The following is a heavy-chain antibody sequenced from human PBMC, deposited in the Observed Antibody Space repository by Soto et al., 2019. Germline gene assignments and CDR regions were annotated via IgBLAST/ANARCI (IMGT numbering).Heavy chain of an antibody. Sequence: HPGGSLRLSCAASGFTFSSYGIHWVRQAPGKGLEWVAVISYDGSNKYYADSVKGRFTISRDNSKNTLFLQMNTLRVEDTAVYYCAKVLPATGIEGGGDAFDIWGQGTMVTVSS. CDR2: ISYDGSNK. V-gene: IGHV3-30*18. D-gene: IGHD1-26*01. J-gene: IGHJ3*02. CDR1: GFTFSSYG. CDR3: AKVLPATGIEGGGDAFDI.